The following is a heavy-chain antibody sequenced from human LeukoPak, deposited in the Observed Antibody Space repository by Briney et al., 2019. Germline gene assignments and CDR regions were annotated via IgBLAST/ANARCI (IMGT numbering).Heavy chain of an antibody. D-gene: IGHD1-26*01. CDR1: GFTFSSYA. V-gene: IGHV3-53*01. CDR3: ARDGPVGAPY. Sequence: PGGSLRLSCAASGFTFSSYAMCWVRQAPGKGLEWVSVIHSGGSTYYADSVKGRFTISRDNSKNTLYLQMNSLRAEDTAVYYCARDGPVGAPYWGQGTLVTVSS. J-gene: IGHJ4*02. CDR2: IHSGGST.